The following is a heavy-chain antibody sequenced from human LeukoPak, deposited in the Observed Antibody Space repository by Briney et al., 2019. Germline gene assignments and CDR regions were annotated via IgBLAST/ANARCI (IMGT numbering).Heavy chain of an antibody. D-gene: IGHD3-22*01. Sequence: PGGSLRLSCAASGFTFSSYAMHWVRQALGKGLEWVAVISYDGSNKYYADSVKGRFTISRDNSKNTLYLQMNSLRAEDTAVYYCARDPRTYDSSGYYYSPYYFDYWGQGTLVTVSS. J-gene: IGHJ4*02. V-gene: IGHV3-30-3*01. CDR2: ISYDGSNK. CDR3: ARDPRTYDSSGYYYSPYYFDY. CDR1: GFTFSSYA.